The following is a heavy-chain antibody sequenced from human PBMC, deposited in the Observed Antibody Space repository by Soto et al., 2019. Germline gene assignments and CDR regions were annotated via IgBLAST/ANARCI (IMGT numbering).Heavy chain of an antibody. CDR1: GFTFSAYS. Sequence: GGSLRLSCAASGFTFSAYSMNWVRQAPGKGLEWVSYISTSSRSIYYADSVKGRFTISRDNAKNSLYLQMNSLRAEDTAVYYCARDNYDILTGYYKGPYGMDVWGQGTTVTVSS. J-gene: IGHJ6*02. V-gene: IGHV3-48*04. CDR3: ARDNYDILTGYYKGPYGMDV. CDR2: ISTSSRSI. D-gene: IGHD3-9*01.